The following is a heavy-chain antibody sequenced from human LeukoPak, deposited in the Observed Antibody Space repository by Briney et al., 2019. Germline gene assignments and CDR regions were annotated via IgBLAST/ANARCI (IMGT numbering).Heavy chain of an antibody. Sequence: SETLSLTCTVSGGSISSSTYYWGWVRLAPGKGLEWIGSIYYSGSTYYSPSLMSRVTISIDTSKNQFSLNLKSLTAADTAVYYCARKRLTVTTFFDSWGQGTLVTFSS. J-gene: IGHJ4*02. CDR2: IYYSGST. V-gene: IGHV4-39*07. CDR1: GGSISSSTYY. CDR3: ARKRLTVTTFFDS. D-gene: IGHD4-17*01.